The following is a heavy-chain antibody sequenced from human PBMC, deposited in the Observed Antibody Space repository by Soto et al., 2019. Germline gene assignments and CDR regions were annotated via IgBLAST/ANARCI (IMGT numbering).Heavy chain of an antibody. D-gene: IGHD3-16*01. Sequence: PWETLSLTCTVSGGSISSSSYYWGWIRQPPGKGLEWIGSIYYSGSTYYNPSLKSRVTISVDTSKNQFSLKLSSVTAADTAVYYCARESSGHMIPSYGMDVWGQGTTVTVSS. J-gene: IGHJ6*02. CDR2: IYYSGST. V-gene: IGHV4-39*02. CDR1: GGSISSSSYY. CDR3: ARESSGHMIPSYGMDV.